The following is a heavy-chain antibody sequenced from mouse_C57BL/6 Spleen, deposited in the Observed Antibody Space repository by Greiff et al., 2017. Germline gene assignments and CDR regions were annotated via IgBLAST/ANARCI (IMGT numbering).Heavy chain of an antibody. D-gene: IGHD1-1*01. CDR1: GFTFSSYA. Sequence: DVMLVESGEGLVKPGGSLKLSCAASGFTFSSYAMSWVRQTPEKRLEWVAYISSGGDYIYYADTVKGRFTISRDNARNTLYLQMSSLKSEDTAMYYCTRAEDYYGGYAMDYWGQGTSVTVSS. CDR2: ISSGGDYI. V-gene: IGHV5-9-1*02. CDR3: TRAEDYYGGYAMDY. J-gene: IGHJ4*01.